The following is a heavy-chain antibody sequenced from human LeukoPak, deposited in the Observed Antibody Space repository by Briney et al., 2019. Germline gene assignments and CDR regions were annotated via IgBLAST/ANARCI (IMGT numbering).Heavy chain of an antibody. CDR2: IIPIFGTA. CDR1: GGTFSSYA. Sequence: GASVKVSCKASGGTFSSYAISWVRQAPGQGLEWMGGIIPIFGTANYAQKFQGRVTITADESTSTAYMELRSLRSDDTAVYYCARGSTVVTPFDYWGQGTLVTVSS. D-gene: IGHD4-23*01. CDR3: ARGSTVVTPFDY. J-gene: IGHJ4*02. V-gene: IGHV1-69*13.